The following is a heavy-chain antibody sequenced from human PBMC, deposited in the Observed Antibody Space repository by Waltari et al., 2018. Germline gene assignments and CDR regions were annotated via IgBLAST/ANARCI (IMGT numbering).Heavy chain of an antibody. CDR2: IYHSGST. CDR1: GGSISSSNW. D-gene: IGHD3-10*01. J-gene: IGHJ2*01. Sequence: QVQLQESGPGLVKPSGTLSLTCAVSGGSISSSNWWSWVREPPGKGLELIGEIYHSGSTNYNPSLKSRVTISVDKSKNQFSLKLSSVTAADTAVYYCARDQITMVRGVIIRYWYFDLWGRGTLVTVSS. V-gene: IGHV4-4*02. CDR3: ARDQITMVRGVIIRYWYFDL.